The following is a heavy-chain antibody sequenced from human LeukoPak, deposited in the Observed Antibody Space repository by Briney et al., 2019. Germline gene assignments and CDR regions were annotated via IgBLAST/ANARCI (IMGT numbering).Heavy chain of an antibody. CDR3: AREGDSLFDY. CDR1: GGSISSYY. Sequence: SETLSLTCTVSGGSISSYYWSWLRQPPGKGLEWLGYIYYSGSTNYNPSLKSRVTISVDTSKNQFSLKLSSVTAADTAVYYCAREGDSLFDYWGQGTLVTVSS. D-gene: IGHD1-26*01. CDR2: IYYSGST. V-gene: IGHV4-59*01. J-gene: IGHJ4*02.